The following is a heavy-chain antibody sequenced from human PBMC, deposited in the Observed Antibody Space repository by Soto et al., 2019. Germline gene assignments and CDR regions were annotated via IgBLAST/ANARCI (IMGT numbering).Heavy chain of an antibody. CDR2: ISYDGNNK. J-gene: IGHJ4*02. V-gene: IGHV3-30*18. CDR3: AKVLLLTTITTVGD. Sequence: QVQLVESGGGVVQPGRSLRLSCAASGFIFSTYGMHWVRQAPGKGLEWLSVISYDGNNKYYADSVKGRFTISRDNSKNPLWLQMDSLRTEDTAVYYCAKVLLLTTITTVGDWGQGTLVTVYS. CDR1: GFIFSTYG. D-gene: IGHD4-17*01.